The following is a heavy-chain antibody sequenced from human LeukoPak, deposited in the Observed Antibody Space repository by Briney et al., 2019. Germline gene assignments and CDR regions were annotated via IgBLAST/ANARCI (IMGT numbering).Heavy chain of an antibody. CDR3: AGSSSWYGGFDY. CDR1: GFTFSSYS. Sequence: PGGSLRLSCAASGFTFSSYSMNWVRQAPGKGLEWVAVISYDGSNKYYADSVKGRFTISRDNSKNTLYLQMNSLRAEDTAVYYCAGSSSWYGGFDYWGQGTLVTVSS. V-gene: IGHV3-30*03. CDR2: ISYDGSNK. D-gene: IGHD6-13*01. J-gene: IGHJ4*02.